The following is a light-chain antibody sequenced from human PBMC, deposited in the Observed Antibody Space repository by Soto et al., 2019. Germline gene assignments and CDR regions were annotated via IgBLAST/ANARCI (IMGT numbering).Light chain of an antibody. CDR2: DAS. Sequence: EIVLTQSPATLSLSPGERATLSCRASQSVSSYLTRYQQKPGQAPRLLIYDASNRATGIPARFSGSGSGTDFTLTISSLEPEDFAVYYCQQRSNGPLTFGGGTKVEIK. CDR1: QSVSSY. CDR3: QQRSNGPLT. V-gene: IGKV3-11*01. J-gene: IGKJ4*01.